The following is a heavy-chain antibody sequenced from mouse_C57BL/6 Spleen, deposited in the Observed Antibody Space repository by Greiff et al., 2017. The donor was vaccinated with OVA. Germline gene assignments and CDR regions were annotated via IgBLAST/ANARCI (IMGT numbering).Heavy chain of an antibody. J-gene: IGHJ4*01. CDR2: IDPSDSYT. V-gene: IGHV1-50*01. D-gene: IGHD2-3*01. Sequence: QVQLQQPGAELVKPGASVKLSCKASGYTFTSYWMQWVKQRPGQGLEWIGEIDPSDSYTNYNQKFKGKATLTVDTSSSTAYMQLSSLTSEDSAVYYCARRLYDGYFSYAMDYWGQGTSVTVSS. CDR3: ARRLYDGYFSYAMDY. CDR1: GYTFTSYW.